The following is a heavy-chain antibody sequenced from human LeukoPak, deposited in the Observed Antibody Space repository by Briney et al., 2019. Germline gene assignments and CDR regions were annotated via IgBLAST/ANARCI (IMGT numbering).Heavy chain of an antibody. CDR1: GFTFSTSS. J-gene: IGHJ4*02. V-gene: IGHV3-48*01. CDR2: IKGSRTTI. CDR3: ARDARSHCGTDACYGPYFDY. Sequence: GGSLPLSFTASGFTFSTSSWNWVRQTAGKGLEGIAYIKGSRTTIYYAGSVSGRFTISIENGRHALDLQMNDVRVEDTGVYFCARDARSHCGTDACYGPYFDYWGEGSLVTVSS. D-gene: IGHD2-2*01.